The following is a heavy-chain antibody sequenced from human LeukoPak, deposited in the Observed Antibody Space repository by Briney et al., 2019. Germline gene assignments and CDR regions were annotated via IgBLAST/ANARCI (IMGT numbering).Heavy chain of an antibody. J-gene: IGHJ4*02. Sequence: ASVKVSCKASGGTFSSYAISWVRHAPGQGLEWRGGIIPIFGTANYAQKFQGRVTITSDESTSTDYMALSSLRSEDTAVYYCARDRAGYYGSGRYFWGQGTLVTVYS. CDR1: GGTFSSYA. CDR2: IIPIFGTA. D-gene: IGHD3-10*01. CDR3: ARDRAGYYGSGRYF. V-gene: IGHV1-69*13.